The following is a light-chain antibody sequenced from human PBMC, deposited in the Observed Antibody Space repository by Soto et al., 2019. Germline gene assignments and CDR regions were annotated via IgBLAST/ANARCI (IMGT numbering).Light chain of an antibody. CDR2: AAS. Sequence: DIQMTQSPSSLSASVGDRVTITCRASQSISSYLNWYQQKPGKAPKLLIYAASSLQSGVPSRFSGSGSGTDVTLTISSLQPEDFATYYCQQSYSNPRYTFGQGTKLEIK. CDR3: QQSYSNPRYT. V-gene: IGKV1-39*01. CDR1: QSISSY. J-gene: IGKJ2*01.